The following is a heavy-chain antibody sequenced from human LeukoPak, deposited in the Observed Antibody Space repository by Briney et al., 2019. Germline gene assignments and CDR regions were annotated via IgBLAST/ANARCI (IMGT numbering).Heavy chain of an antibody. D-gene: IGHD6-13*01. V-gene: IGHV3-64D*06. CDR1: GFTFSSYA. CDR2: ISSNGGST. Sequence: GGSLRLSCSASGFTFSSYAMHWVRQAPGKGLEYVSLISSNGGSTYYADSVKGRFIISRDNSKNTLYLEMSSLRVEDTAVYYCVKGLPGYGGHLDYWGQGTLVTVSS. J-gene: IGHJ4*02. CDR3: VKGLPGYGGHLDY.